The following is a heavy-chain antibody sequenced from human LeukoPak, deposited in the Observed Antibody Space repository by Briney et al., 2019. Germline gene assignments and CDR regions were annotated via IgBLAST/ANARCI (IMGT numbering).Heavy chain of an antibody. CDR3: ARDQWSSSSQRNIDY. CDR1: GYTFTSYG. Sequence: VASVKVSCKASGYTFTSYGISWVRQAPGQGLEWMGWISAYNGNTNYAQKLQGRVTMTTDTSTSTAYMELRSLRSDDTAVYYCARDQWSSSSQRNIDYWSQGTLVTVSS. J-gene: IGHJ4*02. V-gene: IGHV1-18*01. D-gene: IGHD6-13*01. CDR2: ISAYNGNT.